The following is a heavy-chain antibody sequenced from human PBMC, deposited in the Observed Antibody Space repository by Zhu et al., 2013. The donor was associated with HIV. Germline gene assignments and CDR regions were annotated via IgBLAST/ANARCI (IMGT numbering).Heavy chain of an antibody. D-gene: IGHD6-13*01. CDR2: IIPIFGTA. CDR1: GGTFSSYA. J-gene: IGHJ6*02. V-gene: IGHV1-69*06. CDR3: ARSITRSSWYWDPRSYYGMDV. Sequence: QVQLVQSGAEVKKPGSSVKVSCKASGGTFSSYAISWVRQAPGQGLEWMGGIIPIFGTANYAQKFQGRVTITADKSTSTAYMELSSLRSEDTAVYYCARSITRSSWYWDPRSYYGMDVWGQGTTVTVSS.